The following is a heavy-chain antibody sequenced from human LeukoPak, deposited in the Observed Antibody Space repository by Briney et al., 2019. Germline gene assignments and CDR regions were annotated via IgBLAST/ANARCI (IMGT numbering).Heavy chain of an antibody. CDR3: AREGGIGGSSTFDY. V-gene: IGHV3-11*04. D-gene: IGHD6-13*01. CDR1: GFTFSDYY. CDR2: ISGSGSAI. Sequence: GGSLRLSCAASGFTFSDYYMSWIRQAPGKGLEWVSYISGSGSAIYYADSVKGRFTISRDNSKNTLFLQMNSLRAEDTAVYYCAREGGIGGSSTFDYWGQGTLVTVSS. J-gene: IGHJ4*02.